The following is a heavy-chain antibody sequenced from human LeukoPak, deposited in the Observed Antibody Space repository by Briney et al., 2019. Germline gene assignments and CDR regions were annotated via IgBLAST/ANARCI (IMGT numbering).Heavy chain of an antibody. J-gene: IGHJ4*02. CDR1: GGSISSGGYY. D-gene: IGHD2-2*01. CDR3: ARIHCSSTSCYHPYFDY. Sequence: SQTLSLTCTVSGGSISSGGYYWSWIRQHPGKGLEWIGYICYSGSTYYNPSLKSRVTISVDTSKNQFSLKLSSVTAADTAVYYCARIHCSSTSCYHPYFDYWGQGTLVTVSS. V-gene: IGHV4-31*03. CDR2: ICYSGST.